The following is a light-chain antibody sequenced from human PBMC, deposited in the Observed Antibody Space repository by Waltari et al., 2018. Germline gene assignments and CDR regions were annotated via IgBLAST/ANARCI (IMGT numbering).Light chain of an antibody. CDR2: AAS. Sequence: DIQMTQSPSSLSASVGDRFTITCRASQSISFYLNWYQQKPGKAPKLLIYAASSLQSGVPSRFSGSGSGTDFTLTISSLQPEDFATYSCQQSYSTPHTFGQGTKLEIK. V-gene: IGKV1-39*01. CDR1: QSISFY. J-gene: IGKJ2*01. CDR3: QQSYSTPHT.